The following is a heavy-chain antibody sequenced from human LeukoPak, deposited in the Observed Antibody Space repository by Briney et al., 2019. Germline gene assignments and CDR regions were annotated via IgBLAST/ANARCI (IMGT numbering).Heavy chain of an antibody. CDR1: GGSISSYY. CDR3: ARVPRSYYYYYYMDV. J-gene: IGHJ6*03. CDR2: IYYDGIT. Sequence: SETLSLTRTVSGGSISSYYWSWIRQPPGKGLEWIGYIYYDGITNYNPSLTSRVTISVDTSKNQFSLKLSSVTAADTAVYYCARVPRSYYYYYYMDVWGKGTTVTVSS. V-gene: IGHV4-59*01.